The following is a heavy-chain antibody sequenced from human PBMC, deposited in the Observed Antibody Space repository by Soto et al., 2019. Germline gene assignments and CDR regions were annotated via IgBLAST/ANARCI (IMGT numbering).Heavy chain of an antibody. CDR3: AKDLTTPGDQDYYGMDV. J-gene: IGHJ6*02. D-gene: IGHD3-22*01. CDR1: GFTFSSYG. CDR2: IWYDGSNK. Sequence: LRLSCAASGFTFSSYGMHWVRQAPGKGLEWVAVIWYDGSNKYYADSVKGRFTISRDNSKNTLYLQMNSLRAEDTAVYYCAKDLTTPGDQDYYGMDVWGQGTTVTVSS. V-gene: IGHV3-33*06.